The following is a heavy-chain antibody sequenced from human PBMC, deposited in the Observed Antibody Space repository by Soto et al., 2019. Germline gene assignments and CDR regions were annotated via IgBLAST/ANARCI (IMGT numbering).Heavy chain of an antibody. Sequence: EVQLVETGGGLIQPGGSLRLSCAASGFTVSNNYMSWVRQAPGKGLECVSIIYSGGTTYYADSVRGRFTISRDHSKNTLYLQMNSLRADDTAVYFCARNQPVTTHGYWGQGTLVTVSS. V-gene: IGHV3-53*02. J-gene: IGHJ4*02. CDR3: ARNQPVTTHGY. CDR2: IYSGGTT. D-gene: IGHD4-17*01. CDR1: GFTVSNNY.